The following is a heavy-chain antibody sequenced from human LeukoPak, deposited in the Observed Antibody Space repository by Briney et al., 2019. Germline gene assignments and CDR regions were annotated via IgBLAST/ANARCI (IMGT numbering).Heavy chain of an antibody. Sequence: GGSLRLSCAASGFTFSSYSMNWVRQAPGKGLEWVSSISSSSSYIYYADSVKGRFTISRDNAKNSLYLQMNSLRTEDTALYYCAKDNDLRGIAVAGLDYWGQGTLVTVSS. V-gene: IGHV3-21*04. CDR1: GFTFSSYS. J-gene: IGHJ4*02. D-gene: IGHD6-19*01. CDR2: ISSSSSYI. CDR3: AKDNDLRGIAVAGLDY.